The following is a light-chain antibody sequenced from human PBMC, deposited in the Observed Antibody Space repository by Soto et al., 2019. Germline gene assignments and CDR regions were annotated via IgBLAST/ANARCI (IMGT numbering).Light chain of an antibody. CDR2: AAS. Sequence: DILMTQSPSCLSSSVGERVTITCRASQSISNYLNWYQQIRGKAPNLLIYAASTLPSGVPSRFSGSGSGTDFTLTLSSLQPEDFETYYCQQSYNIPRTFGQGTRLEIK. J-gene: IGKJ5*01. V-gene: IGKV1-39*01. CDR3: QQSYNIPRT. CDR1: QSISNY.